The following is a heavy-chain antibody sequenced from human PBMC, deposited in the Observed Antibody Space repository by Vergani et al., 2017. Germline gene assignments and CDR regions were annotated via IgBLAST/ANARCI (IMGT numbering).Heavy chain of an antibody. Sequence: QLQLQESGPGLVKPSQTLSFTCTVSGVSITNDGYYWSWIRQSPVNGLEWIGYIYSSGNTHYNPSLKNRVVISLDTSKTQVSLQLKSVTAADTAVYFCVRSELIKRFDFWGQGSLGTVSS. D-gene: IGHD3-10*01. CDR1: GVSITNDGYY. V-gene: IGHV4-30-4*01. J-gene: IGHJ4*02. CDR3: VRSELIKRFDF. CDR2: IYSSGNT.